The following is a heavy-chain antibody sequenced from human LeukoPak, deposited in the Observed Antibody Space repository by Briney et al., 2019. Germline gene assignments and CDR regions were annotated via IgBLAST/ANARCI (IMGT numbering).Heavy chain of an antibody. CDR2: INPNSGGT. J-gene: IGHJ5*02. V-gene: IGHV1-2*02. CDR3: ARVLGYCSSTSCYIPWFDP. D-gene: IGHD2-2*02. Sequence: ASVKVSCKASGYTFTGYYMHWVRQAPGQGLEWMGWINPNSGGTNYAQKFQGRVTMTRDTSISTAYMELSRLRSDDTAVYYCARVLGYCSSTSCYIPWFDPWGQGTLVTVSS. CDR1: GYTFTGYY.